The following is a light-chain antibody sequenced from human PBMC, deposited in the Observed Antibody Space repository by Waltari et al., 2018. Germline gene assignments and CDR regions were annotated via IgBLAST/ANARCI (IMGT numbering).Light chain of an antibody. CDR2: DAS. CDR1: QSVSSQ. V-gene: IGKV3-11*01. Sequence: EIVLTQSPATLSLSPGEGATLSCRASQSVSSQLVWYQQKRGQAPRLLIYDASNRATGIPARFSGSGSVTDFTLTISSLEPADFAVYYCQQCNNSPPTFGQGTKVEIK. J-gene: IGKJ1*01. CDR3: QQCNNSPPT.